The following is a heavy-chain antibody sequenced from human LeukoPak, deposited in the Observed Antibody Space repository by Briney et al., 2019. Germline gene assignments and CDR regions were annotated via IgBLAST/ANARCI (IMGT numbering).Heavy chain of an antibody. CDR3: AKGRSGIAAAGLNY. J-gene: IGHJ4*02. V-gene: IGHV3-23*01. CDR1: GFTFSSYA. Sequence: GGSLRLSCAASGFTFSSYAMSWVRQAPGKGLEWVSAISGSGGSTFYADSVRGRFTISRDNSKNTLYLQMNSLRAEDTAVYYCAKGRSGIAAAGLNYWGQGTLVTVSS. D-gene: IGHD6-13*01. CDR2: ISGSGGST.